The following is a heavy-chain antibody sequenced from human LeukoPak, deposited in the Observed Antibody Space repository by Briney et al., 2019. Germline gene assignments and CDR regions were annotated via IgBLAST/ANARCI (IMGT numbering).Heavy chain of an antibody. Sequence: GGSLRLSWAASGFTFSSYGMHWVRQAPGKGLEWVAVIWYDGRNKYYADSVKGRFTISRDNSKNTLYLQMNSLRAEDTAVYYCAREVYYYDSSGYYYEFYGMDVWGQGTTVTVSS. V-gene: IGHV3-33*01. CDR1: GFTFSSYG. J-gene: IGHJ6*02. CDR3: AREVYYYDSSGYYYEFYGMDV. D-gene: IGHD3-22*01. CDR2: IWYDGRNK.